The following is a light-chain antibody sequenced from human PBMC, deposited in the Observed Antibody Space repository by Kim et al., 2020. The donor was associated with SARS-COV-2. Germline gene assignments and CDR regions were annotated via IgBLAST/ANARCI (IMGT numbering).Light chain of an antibody. CDR1: RANIGINY. V-gene: IGLV1-47*01. J-gene: IGLJ3*02. CDR2: RDT. Sequence: GQRVTIACSGSRANIGINYAYWYLQVPGTAPKLLAYRDTQRPSGVPDRFSASKSGTSASLTIIGLRSEDEADYYCAAWDDNLDIWVFGGGTQLTVL. CDR3: AAWDDNLDIWV.